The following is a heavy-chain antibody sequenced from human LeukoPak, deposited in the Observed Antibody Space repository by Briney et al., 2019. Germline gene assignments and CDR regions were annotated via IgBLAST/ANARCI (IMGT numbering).Heavy chain of an antibody. CDR2: ISYDGSNK. J-gene: IGHJ4*02. D-gene: IGHD2-2*01. V-gene: IGHV3-30*18. CDR3: AKDRAGYCSSTSCYLGFDY. Sequence: PGRSLRLSFAASGFTFSSYGMHWVRQAPGKGLEWVAVISYDGSNKYYADSVKGRFTISRDNSKNTLYLQMNSLRAEDTAVYYCAKDRAGYCSSTSCYLGFDYWGQGTLVTVSS. CDR1: GFTFSSYG.